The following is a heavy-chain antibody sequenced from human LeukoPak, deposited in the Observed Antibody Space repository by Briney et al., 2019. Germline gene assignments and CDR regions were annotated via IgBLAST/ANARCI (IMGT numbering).Heavy chain of an antibody. V-gene: IGHV4-38-2*02. CDR1: GYSISSGYY. CDR2: IYHSGST. Sequence: PSETLSLTCTVSGYSISSGYYWGWIRQPPGKGLEWIGSIYHSGSTYYNPSLKSRVTISVDTSKNQFSLKLSSVTAADTAVYYCARARHYGSGSSHWFDPWGQGTLVTVSS. J-gene: IGHJ5*02. CDR3: ARARHYGSGSSHWFDP. D-gene: IGHD3-10*01.